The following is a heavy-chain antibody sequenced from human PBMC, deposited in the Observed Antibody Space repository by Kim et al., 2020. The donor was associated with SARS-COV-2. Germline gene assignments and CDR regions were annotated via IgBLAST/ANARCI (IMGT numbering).Heavy chain of an antibody. D-gene: IGHD3-10*01. J-gene: IGHJ1*01. CDR1: GYTFSSYG. Sequence: ASVKVSCKASGYTFSSYGILFVRQAPGQGLEWVGWISTYTGDTNYAQNFQDRVTMTTDTSTSTAYMELRSLRSDDTAVYYCARVTVAWQGSGSPVGDWGQ. CDR2: ISTYTGDT. CDR3: ARVTVAWQGSGSPVGD. V-gene: IGHV1-18*04.